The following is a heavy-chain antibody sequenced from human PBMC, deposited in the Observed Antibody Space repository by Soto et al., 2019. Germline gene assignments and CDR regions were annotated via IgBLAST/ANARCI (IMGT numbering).Heavy chain of an antibody. CDR2: TYYTSKWYY. CDR3: ARGQYLYYGMDV. Sequence: QVQLHQSSPGLVKPSQTLSLTCAISGDSVSRNSVAWNWIRQSPSRGLEWLGRTYYTSKWYYDYAVSMRSRITVSPDTSKNQFSLQLDSVTPDDTAVYCCARGQYLYYGMDVWGQGTTVIVSS. J-gene: IGHJ6*02. V-gene: IGHV6-1*01. CDR1: GDSVSRNSVA. D-gene: IGHD4-4*01.